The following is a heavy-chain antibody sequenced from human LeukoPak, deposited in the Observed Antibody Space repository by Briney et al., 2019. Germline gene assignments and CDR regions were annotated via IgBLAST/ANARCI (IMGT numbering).Heavy chain of an antibody. Sequence: PGASVKVSCKASGYTFTCYYMHWVRQAPGQGLEWMGWINPNSGGTNYAQKFQGRVTMTRDTSISTAYMELSRLRSDDTAVYYCARDLGFYDILTGQYYYYGMDVWGQGTTVTVSS. J-gene: IGHJ6*02. V-gene: IGHV1-2*02. CDR2: INPNSGGT. D-gene: IGHD3-9*01. CDR3: ARDLGFYDILTGQYYYYGMDV. CDR1: GYTFTCYY.